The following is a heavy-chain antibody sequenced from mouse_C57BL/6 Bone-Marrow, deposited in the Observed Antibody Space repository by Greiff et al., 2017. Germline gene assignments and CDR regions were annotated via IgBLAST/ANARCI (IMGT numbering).Heavy chain of an antibody. J-gene: IGHJ2*01. D-gene: IGHD2-1*01. Sequence: QVQLQQSGPELVKPGASVKISCKASGYAFSSSWMNWVKQRPGKGLEWIGRIYPGDGDTNYNGKFKGKATLTADKSSSTAYMQLSSLTSEDAAVYFWARDGNPPFDYWGQGTTLTVSS. CDR2: IYPGDGDT. V-gene: IGHV1-82*01. CDR1: GYAFSSSW. CDR3: ARDGNPPFDY.